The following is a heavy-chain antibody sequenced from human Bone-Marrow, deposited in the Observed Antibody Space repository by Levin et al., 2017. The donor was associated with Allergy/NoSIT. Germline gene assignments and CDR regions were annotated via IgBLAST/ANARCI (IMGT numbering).Heavy chain of an antibody. Sequence: SETLSLTCTVSGGSISSGGYYWSWIRQHPGKGLEWIGYIYYSGSTYYNPSLKSRVTISVDTSKNQFSLKLSSVTAADTAVYYCARGGVVPAAILPWGQGTLVTVSS. J-gene: IGHJ5*02. D-gene: IGHD2-2*01. V-gene: IGHV4-31*03. CDR1: GGSISSGGYY. CDR2: IYYSGST. CDR3: ARGGVVPAAILP.